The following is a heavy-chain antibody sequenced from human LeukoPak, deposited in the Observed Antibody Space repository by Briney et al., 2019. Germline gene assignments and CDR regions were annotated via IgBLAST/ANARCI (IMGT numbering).Heavy chain of an antibody. CDR2: IYHSGST. Sequence: KASETLSLTCTVSGGSISSYYWSWIRQPPGEGLEWIGFIYHSGSTNYNPSLKSRVTISLDTSTNQFSLKMKSVTAADTAVYYCAKHSFDSGDYFVEWGQGTLVTVSS. J-gene: IGHJ4*02. V-gene: IGHV4-59*08. D-gene: IGHD3-22*01. CDR1: GGSISSYY. CDR3: AKHSFDSGDYFVE.